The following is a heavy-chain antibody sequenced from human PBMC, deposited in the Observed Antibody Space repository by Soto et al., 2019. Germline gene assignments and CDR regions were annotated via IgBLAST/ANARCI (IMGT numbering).Heavy chain of an antibody. Sequence: LTCAVSGASIGSGGWWSWVRQPPGKGLEWIAEIFHDGNTNYSPSLKSRVTISVDKSQNQFSLNVYSVTAADTAVYYCARHEGWTGPDQWGKGTLVTVPQ. CDR2: IFHDGNT. CDR1: GASIGSGGW. J-gene: IGHJ5*02. D-gene: IGHD2-8*02. CDR3: ARHEGWTGPDQ. V-gene: IGHV4-4*02.